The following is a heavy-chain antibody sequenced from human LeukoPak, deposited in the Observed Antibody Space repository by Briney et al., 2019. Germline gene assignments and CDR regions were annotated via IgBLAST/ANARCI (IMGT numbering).Heavy chain of an antibody. Sequence: PGGSLRLSCAASGFTFSSYGMHWVRQAPGKGREWVAVISYDGRNKDYADSVKGRFAISRDNSKNTLYLQMNSLRVEDTAVYFCAKAESSGYHYGSDYWGQGTLVTVSS. J-gene: IGHJ4*02. V-gene: IGHV3-30*18. CDR2: ISYDGRNK. CDR3: AKAESSGYHYGSDY. D-gene: IGHD3-22*01. CDR1: GFTFSSYG.